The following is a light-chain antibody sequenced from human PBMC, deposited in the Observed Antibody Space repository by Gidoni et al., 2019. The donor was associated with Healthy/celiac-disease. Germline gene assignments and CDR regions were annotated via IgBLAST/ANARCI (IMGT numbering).Light chain of an antibody. V-gene: IGKV1-9*01. CDR1: QGISSY. Sequence: DIQLTQSPSFLSASVGDRVTITCRASQGISSYLAWYQQKPGKAPKLLIYAASTLQSGVPSRFSGSGSGTEFTLTISSLQPEDFATYYCQQLNSYQITFGHGTRLEIK. CDR2: AAS. J-gene: IGKJ5*01. CDR3: QQLNSYQIT.